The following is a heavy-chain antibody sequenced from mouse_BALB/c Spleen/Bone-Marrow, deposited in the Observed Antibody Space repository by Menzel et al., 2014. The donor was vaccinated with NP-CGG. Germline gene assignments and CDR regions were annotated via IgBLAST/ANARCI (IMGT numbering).Heavy chain of an antibody. CDR1: GFSIKDTY. D-gene: IGHD1-1*01. CDR3: ADYCDGSSYGFAY. Sequence: EVQLQQSGAALVKPGASVKLSCTASGFSIKDTYMHWVKQRPEQGLERIGRINPANGNTKYDPTFQGKATITADTSSNTAYLQLTSLTSEDTAVYSCADYCDGSSYGFAYWGQATLVTVSA. J-gene: IGHJ3*01. CDR2: INPANGNT. V-gene: IGHV14-3*02.